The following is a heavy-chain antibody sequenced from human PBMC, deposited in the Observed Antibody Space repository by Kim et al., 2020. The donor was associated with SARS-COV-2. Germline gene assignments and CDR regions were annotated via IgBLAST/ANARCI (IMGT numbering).Heavy chain of an antibody. V-gene: IGHV4-39*07. CDR2: IYYSGST. J-gene: IGHJ4*02. CDR1: GGSISSSSYY. D-gene: IGHD3-9*01. Sequence: SETLSLTCTVSGGSISSSSYYWGWIRQPPGKGLEWIGSIYYSGSTYYNPSLKSRVTISVDTSKNQFSPKLSSVTAADTAVYYCARGGRRYDILTGYYFGGGPFDYWGQGTLVTVSS. CDR3: ARGGRRYDILTGYYFGGGPFDY.